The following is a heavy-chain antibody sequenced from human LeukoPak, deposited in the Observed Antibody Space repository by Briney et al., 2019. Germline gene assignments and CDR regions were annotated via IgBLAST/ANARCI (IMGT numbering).Heavy chain of an antibody. CDR1: GGSISSYY. CDR2: IYYSGST. CDR3: ARELVFGVVFDY. D-gene: IGHD3-3*01. Sequence: PSETLSLTCTVSGGSISSYYWSWIRQPPGKGLEWIGYIYYSGSTNYNPSLKSRVTISVDTSKNQFSLKLSSVTAADTAVYYCARELVFGVVFDYWGQGTLVTVSS. V-gene: IGHV4-59*01. J-gene: IGHJ4*02.